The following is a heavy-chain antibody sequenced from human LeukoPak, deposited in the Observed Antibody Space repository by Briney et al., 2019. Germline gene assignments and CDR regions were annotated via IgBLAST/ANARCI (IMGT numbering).Heavy chain of an antibody. D-gene: IGHD3-10*01. V-gene: IGHV3-30*03. Sequence: PGGSLRLSCAASGFTFSSFGMHWVRQAPGKGLEWVAVISYDGSNKYYADSVKGRFTISRDNAKNTLYLQMNSLRAEDTAVYYCASIIPRKGSDYWGQGTLVTVSS. CDR2: ISYDGSNK. CDR1: GFTFSSFG. CDR3: ASIIPRKGSDY. J-gene: IGHJ4*02.